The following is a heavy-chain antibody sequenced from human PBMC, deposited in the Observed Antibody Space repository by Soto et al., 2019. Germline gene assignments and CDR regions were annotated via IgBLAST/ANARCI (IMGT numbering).Heavy chain of an antibody. Sequence: GASVKVSCKASGYTFTSYDINWVRQATGQGLEWMGWMNPNSGNTGYVQKFQGRVTMTRNTSISTAYMELSSLRSEDTAVYYCAGVDPDYGDYVSFNMDVWGKGTTVTVSS. V-gene: IGHV1-8*01. CDR2: MNPNSGNT. J-gene: IGHJ6*03. CDR1: GYTFTSYD. D-gene: IGHD4-17*01. CDR3: AGVDPDYGDYVSFNMDV.